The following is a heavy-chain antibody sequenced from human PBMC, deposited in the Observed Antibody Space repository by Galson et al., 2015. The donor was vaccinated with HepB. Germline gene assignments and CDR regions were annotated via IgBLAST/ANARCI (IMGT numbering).Heavy chain of an antibody. J-gene: IGHJ4*02. Sequence: SLRLSCAASGFTFSGHSINWVRQAPGKGLEWISYISGSSNTIYYADSVKGRFTISRDNAKSTLYLQLNSLRDDDTAVYYCARAPAGRGYNFYYFDYWGQGTLVTVSS. CDR2: ISGSSNTI. D-gene: IGHD5-18*01. V-gene: IGHV3-48*02. CDR1: GFTFSGHS. CDR3: ARAPAGRGYNFYYFDY.